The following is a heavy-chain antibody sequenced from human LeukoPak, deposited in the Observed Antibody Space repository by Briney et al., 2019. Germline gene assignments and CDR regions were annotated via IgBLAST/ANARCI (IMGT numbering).Heavy chain of an antibody. CDR3: ARDLYSGSYSDDY. D-gene: IGHD1-26*01. CDR1: RFTLKTYL. Sequence: GGSLRLSCAASRFTLKTYLMSWVRQAPGKGLEWVANIKQDGSQKNYVDSVKGRFTISRDDAKNSLFLQMTNLKAGVTAIYYCARDLYSGSYSDDYWGQGTLVTVSS. CDR2: IKQDGSQK. J-gene: IGHJ4*02. V-gene: IGHV3-7*01.